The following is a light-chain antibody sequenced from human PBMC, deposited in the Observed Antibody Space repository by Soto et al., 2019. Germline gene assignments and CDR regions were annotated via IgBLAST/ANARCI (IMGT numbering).Light chain of an antibody. CDR3: QQYGSSIT. Sequence: EILLTQYHCNLSLSPGERASLSCMASQSVSSSYLAWYQQKPGQAPRLLIYGASSRATGIPDRFSGSGSGTDFTLTINRLEPEDFAVYYCQQYGSSITVGQGTRLEIK. V-gene: IGKV3-20*01. J-gene: IGKJ5*01. CDR2: GAS. CDR1: QSVSSSY.